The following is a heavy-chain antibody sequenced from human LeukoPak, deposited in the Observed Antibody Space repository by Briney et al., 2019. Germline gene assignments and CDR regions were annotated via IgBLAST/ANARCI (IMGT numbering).Heavy chain of an antibody. CDR2: IYYSGST. V-gene: IGHV4-39*07. J-gene: IGHJ5*02. D-gene: IGHD1-1*01. CDR1: GGSISSSSYY. Sequence: PSETLSLTCTVSGGSISSSSYYWGWIRQSPGKGLEWIGSIYYSGSTYYNPSLKSRVTISVDTSKNQFSLKLSSVTAADTAVYYCARDPNGPSWFDPWGQGTLVTVSS. CDR3: ARDPNGPSWFDP.